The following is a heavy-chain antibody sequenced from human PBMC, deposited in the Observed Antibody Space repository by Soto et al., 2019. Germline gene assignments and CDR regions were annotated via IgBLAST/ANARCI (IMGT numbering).Heavy chain of an antibody. J-gene: IGHJ4*02. D-gene: IGHD2-2*01. CDR3: VRTRRGGD. CDR2: IHYTGST. Sequence: QVHLQESGPGLVKPSETLSLTCVVSGGSINSHYWSWIRQPPGKGLEWIGYIHYTGSTKYNPSLNSRVTISLDTSKSLFSLRPSPVTPADTAVYYCVRTRRGGDWGQGTLITISS. V-gene: IGHV4-59*11. CDR1: GGSINSHY.